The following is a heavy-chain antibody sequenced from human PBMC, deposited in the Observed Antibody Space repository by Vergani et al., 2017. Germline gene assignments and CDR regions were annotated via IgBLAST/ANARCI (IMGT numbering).Heavy chain of an antibody. Sequence: EVQLVESGGGLVQPGGSLRLSCAASGFTFNSYSMNWVRQAPGKGLEWVSFISSGSTTIYYADSLKGRFTISRDNSKNTLYLQMNSLRAEDTAVYYCAKDGPHYYDSSGYYGNWFDPWGQGTLVTVSS. CDR1: GFTFNSYS. D-gene: IGHD3-22*01. CDR3: AKDGPHYYDSSGYYGNWFDP. V-gene: IGHV3-48*01. CDR2: ISSGSTTI. J-gene: IGHJ5*02.